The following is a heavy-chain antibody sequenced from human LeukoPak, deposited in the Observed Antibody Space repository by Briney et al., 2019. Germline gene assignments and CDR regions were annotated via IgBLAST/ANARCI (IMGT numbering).Heavy chain of an antibody. J-gene: IGHJ4*02. CDR2: IYYSGST. CDR3: ARHDRRDPHLDS. CDR1: GGSISSFY. Sequence: SETLSLTCTVSGGSISSFYWSWVRQPPGKGLEWIGYIYYSGSTNYNPSLKSRVTISVDTSKNQFSLKLSSVTAADTAVYYCARHDRRDPHLDSWGQGTLVTVSS. V-gene: IGHV4-59*08.